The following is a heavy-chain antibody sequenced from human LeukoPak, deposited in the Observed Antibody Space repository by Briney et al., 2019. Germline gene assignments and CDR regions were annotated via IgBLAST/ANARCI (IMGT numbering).Heavy chain of an antibody. Sequence: RASVTVSCKASGYTFTSYGISWVRQAPGQGLEWMGWISAYNGNTNYAQKLQGRVTMTTDTSTSTAYMELRSLRSDDTAVYYCARVHMVRGNLFDPWGQGTLVTVSS. V-gene: IGHV1-18*01. CDR3: ARVHMVRGNLFDP. CDR1: GYTFTSYG. CDR2: ISAYNGNT. D-gene: IGHD3-10*01. J-gene: IGHJ5*02.